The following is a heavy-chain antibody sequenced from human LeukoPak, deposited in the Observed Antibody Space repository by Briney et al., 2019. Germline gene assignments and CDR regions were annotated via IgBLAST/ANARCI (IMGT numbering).Heavy chain of an antibody. CDR2: IYSGGST. CDR1: GFTVSSNY. V-gene: IGHV3-66*02. J-gene: IGHJ4*02. D-gene: IGHD1-14*01. CDR3: TTSPHDHGPRADY. Sequence: PGGSLRLSCAASGFTVSSNYMSWVRQAPGKGLXXVSVIYSGGSTYYADSVKGRFTISRDNSKNTLYLQMNSLRAEDTAVYYCTTSPHDHGPRADYWGQGTLVTVSS.